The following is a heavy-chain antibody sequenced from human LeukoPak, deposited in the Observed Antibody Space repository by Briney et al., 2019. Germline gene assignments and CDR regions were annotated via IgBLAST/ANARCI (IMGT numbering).Heavy chain of an antibody. CDR1: GGSISSSNW. Sequence: SGTLSLTCAVSGGSISSSNWWSWVRQPPGKGLEWIGEIYHSGSTNYNPSLKSRVTISVDTSKNQFSLKLSSVTAADTAVYYCARSGNDSSGYKRGKYYYYMDVWGKGTTVTVSS. CDR3: ARSGNDSSGYKRGKYYYYMDV. CDR2: IYHSGST. D-gene: IGHD3-22*01. J-gene: IGHJ6*03. V-gene: IGHV4-4*02.